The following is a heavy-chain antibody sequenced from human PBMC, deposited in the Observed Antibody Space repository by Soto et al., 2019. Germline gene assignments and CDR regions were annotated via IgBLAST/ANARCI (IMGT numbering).Heavy chain of an antibody. J-gene: IGHJ4*02. V-gene: IGHV3-23*01. CDR2: ISGSGGST. D-gene: IGHD2-2*01. CDR3: AKGRGYCSSTSCYVGSDY. CDR1: GLTFSSYA. Sequence: GGSLRLSCAAYGLTFSSYAMSWVRQGPGKGLEWVSAISGSGGSTYYADSVKGRFTISRDNSKNTLYLQMNSLRAEDTAVYYCAKGRGYCSSTSCYVGSDYWGQGT.